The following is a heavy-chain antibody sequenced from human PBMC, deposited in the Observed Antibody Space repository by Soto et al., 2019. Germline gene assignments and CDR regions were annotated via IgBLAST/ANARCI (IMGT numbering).Heavy chain of an antibody. CDR3: ARDLEITMIDLEDYYGMDV. Sequence: QVQLVQSGAEVKKPGSSVKVSCKASGGTFSSYAISWVRQAPGHGLEWMGGIIPIFGTANYAQKFQGRVTITADESTSTAYMELRSLRSEDTAVYYCARDLEITMIDLEDYYGMDVWGQGTTVTVSS. CDR2: IIPIFGTA. CDR1: GGTFSSYA. D-gene: IGHD3-22*01. V-gene: IGHV1-69*01. J-gene: IGHJ6*01.